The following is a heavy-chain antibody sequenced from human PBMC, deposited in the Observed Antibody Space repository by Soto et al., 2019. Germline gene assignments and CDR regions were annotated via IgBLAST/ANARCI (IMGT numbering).Heavy chain of an antibody. CDR2: INTHNGNT. V-gene: IGHV1-18*01. J-gene: IGHJ6*02. CDR1: GYTFTTYG. CDR3: TREGSAPYYYYCMDA. D-gene: IGHD6-19*01. Sequence: GASVKVSCKASGYTFTTYGISWVRQAPGQGLEWLGWINTHNGNTNYAQNLQGRVIMTADTSTSTAYMELRSLRSDDTAIYYCTREGSAPYYYYCMDAWGQGTTVTVS.